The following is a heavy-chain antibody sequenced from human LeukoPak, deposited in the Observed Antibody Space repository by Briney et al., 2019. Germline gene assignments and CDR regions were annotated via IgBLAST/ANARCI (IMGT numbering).Heavy chain of an antibody. D-gene: IGHD3-10*01. Sequence: GGSLRLSCAASGFPFTNAWMSWVRQAPGRGLEWVGRIKNKGDGETIDNAAPVKGRFTMSRDDSKATLYLQMNSLKAEDTAVYYCTTDLGLTMMRGVIVYWGQGALVTASS. CDR2: IKNKGDGETI. CDR1: GFPFTNAW. CDR3: TTDLGLTMMRGVIVY. V-gene: IGHV3-15*01. J-gene: IGHJ4*02.